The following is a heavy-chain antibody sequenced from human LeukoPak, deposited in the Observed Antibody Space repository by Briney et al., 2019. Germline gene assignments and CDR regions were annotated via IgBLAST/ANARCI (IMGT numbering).Heavy chain of an antibody. Sequence: SVKVSCKASGGTFSSYAISWVRQAPGQGLEWMGGIIPIFGTVNYAQKFQGRVTITADESTSTAYMELSSLRSEDTAVYYCARDNGGSWVVDAFDIWGQGTMVTVSS. V-gene: IGHV1-69*13. CDR3: ARDNGGSWVVDAFDI. CDR2: IIPIFGTV. CDR1: GGTFSSYA. J-gene: IGHJ3*02. D-gene: IGHD2-15*01.